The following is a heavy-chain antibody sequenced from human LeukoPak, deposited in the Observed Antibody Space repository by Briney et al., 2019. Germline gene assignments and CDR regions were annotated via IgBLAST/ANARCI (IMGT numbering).Heavy chain of an antibody. J-gene: IGHJ6*02. CDR2: INWNGGGT. CDR3: ARHLTATNTYIFFGLDV. D-gene: IGHD1-26*01. Sequence: GGSLRLSCAATGYSFKDYGMHWVRQPPGKGLEWVSAINWNGGGTDYADSVKGRFTIFRDNAKNSLYLQLSSLRPEDTALYYCARHLTATNTYIFFGLDVWGQGTSVTVSS. CDR1: GYSFKDYG. V-gene: IGHV3-20*04.